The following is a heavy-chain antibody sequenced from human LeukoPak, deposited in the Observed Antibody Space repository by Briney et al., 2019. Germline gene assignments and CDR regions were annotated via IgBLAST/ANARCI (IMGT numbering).Heavy chain of an antibody. Sequence: GGSLRLSCAASGLSFSGSAMHWVRQTSGRGLEWLGRIRSKANSYVTAYAASVNGRFIISRDDSRNTAYLQMNSLQTEDTAVYYCTRHSDKYCSGAGCYVYNFYGMDVWGQGTTVTVSS. D-gene: IGHD2-15*01. CDR1: GLSFSGSA. CDR2: IRSKANSYVT. CDR3: TRHSDKYCSGAGCYVYNFYGMDV. V-gene: IGHV3-73*01. J-gene: IGHJ6*02.